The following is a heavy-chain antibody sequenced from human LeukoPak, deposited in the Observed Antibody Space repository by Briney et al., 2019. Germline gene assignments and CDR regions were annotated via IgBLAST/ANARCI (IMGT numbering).Heavy chain of an antibody. CDR3: ARAKDYYDSSADI. D-gene: IGHD3-22*01. CDR1: GFTFSDYY. V-gene: IGHV3-11*04. J-gene: IGHJ3*02. Sequence: GGSLRLSCAASGFTFSDYYMSWIRQAPGKGLEWVSYISSSGSTIYYADSVKGRFTISRDNAKNSLYLQMNSLRAEDTAVYYCARAKDYYDSSADIWGQGTMVTVSS. CDR2: ISSSGSTI.